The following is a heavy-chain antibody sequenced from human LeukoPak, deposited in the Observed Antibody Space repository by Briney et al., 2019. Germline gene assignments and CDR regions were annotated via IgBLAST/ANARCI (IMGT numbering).Heavy chain of an antibody. D-gene: IGHD3-22*01. CDR2: IDYSGDTT. CDR3: ARLTFDSSGNRHFDY. J-gene: IGHJ4*02. Sequence: PGGSLRLSCTASGFTLSSYEMTWIRQAPGKGLEWVSSIDYSGDTTYYADSVKGRFTISRDNSKNSLFLQMDSLRADDTAVYYCARLTFDSSGNRHFDYWGQGTLVTVSS. CDR1: GFTLSSYE. V-gene: IGHV3-23*01.